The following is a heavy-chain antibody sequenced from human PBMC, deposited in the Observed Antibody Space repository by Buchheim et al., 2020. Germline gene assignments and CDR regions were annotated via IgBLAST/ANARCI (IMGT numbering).Heavy chain of an antibody. V-gene: IGHV4-34*01. J-gene: IGHJ6*02. CDR3: ARATSAYGMDV. Sequence: QVQLQQWGAGLLKPSETLSLTCAVYGGSFSDYYWTWIRQPPGKGLEWIGEINHSGSTNYNPSLKSRVTISVDMSKNQFSLTLSSVTAADTAVYYCARATSAYGMDVWGQGTT. D-gene: IGHD3-3*01. CDR2: INHSGST. CDR1: GGSFSDYY.